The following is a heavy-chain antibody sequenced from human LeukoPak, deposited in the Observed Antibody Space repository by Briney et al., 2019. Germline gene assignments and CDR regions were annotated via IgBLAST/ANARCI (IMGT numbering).Heavy chain of an antibody. J-gene: IGHJ4*02. CDR2: IYPRDSDT. V-gene: IGHV5-51*01. CDR1: GYSFTSYW. CDR3: ATRLVQLERLPFDY. Sequence: PGESLKISCKGSGYSFTSYWIGWVRQMPGKGLEWMGIIYPRDSDTRYSPSFQGQVTISADRSISTAYLQWSSLKASDTAMYYCATRLVQLERLPFDYWGQGTLVTVSS. D-gene: IGHD1-1*01.